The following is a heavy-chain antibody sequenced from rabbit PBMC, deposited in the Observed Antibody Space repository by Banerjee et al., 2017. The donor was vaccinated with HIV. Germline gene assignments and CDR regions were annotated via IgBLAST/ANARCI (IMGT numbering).Heavy chain of an antibody. CDR2: IDAGSSGSA. J-gene: IGHJ4*01. V-gene: IGHV1S45*01. Sequence: QEQLEESGGDLVKPEGSLTLTCTASGFSFSSRYWICWVRQAPGKGLEWIACIDAGSSGSAHYASWVKSRFTISKTSSTTVTLQMTSLTAADTATYFCARASYAGYDYFHLWGPGDPGHRL. D-gene: IGHD6-1*01. CDR3: ARASYAGYDYFHL. CDR1: GFSFSSRYW.